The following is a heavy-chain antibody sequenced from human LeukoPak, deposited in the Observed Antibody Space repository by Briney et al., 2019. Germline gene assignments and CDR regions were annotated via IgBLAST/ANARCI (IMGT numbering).Heavy chain of an antibody. V-gene: IGHV4-59*01. CDR3: AREIVGATQAFDY. Sequence: ETLSLTCTVSGGSISSYYWSWIRQPPGKGLEWIGYIYYSGSTNYNPSLKSRVTISVDTSKNQFSLKLSSVTAADTAVYYCAREIVGATQAFDYWGQGTLVTVSS. D-gene: IGHD1-26*01. J-gene: IGHJ4*02. CDR1: GGSISSYY. CDR2: IYYSGST.